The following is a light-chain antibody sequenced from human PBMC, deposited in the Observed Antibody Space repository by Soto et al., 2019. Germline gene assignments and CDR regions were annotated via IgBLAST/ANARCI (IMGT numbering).Light chain of an antibody. V-gene: IGKV3-15*01. CDR2: GAS. CDR1: QSVRSN. Sequence: EIVMTQSPATLSVSPGERATLSCRASQSVRSNLAWYRQKPGQAPRLLIYGASATGTGVPARFSGSGSGTEFTLTISSLKSEDVEVYSCQQYNDRPPWTFGQGTTVEIK. CDR3: QQYNDRPPWT. J-gene: IGKJ1*01.